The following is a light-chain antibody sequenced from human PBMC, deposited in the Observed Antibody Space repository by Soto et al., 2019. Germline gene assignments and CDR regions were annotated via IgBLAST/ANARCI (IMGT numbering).Light chain of an antibody. Sequence: EIVLTQSPATLSVSPGERATLSFRASQSVSSNLAWYQQKPGQAPRLLIYGASNRANGIPDRFTGSGSGTDFTLTVSRLEPEDFGVYYCQQFVNPPYKYTFGQGTRLEIK. J-gene: IGKJ5*01. CDR2: GAS. CDR1: QSVSSN. CDR3: QQFVNPPYKYT. V-gene: IGKV3-20*01.